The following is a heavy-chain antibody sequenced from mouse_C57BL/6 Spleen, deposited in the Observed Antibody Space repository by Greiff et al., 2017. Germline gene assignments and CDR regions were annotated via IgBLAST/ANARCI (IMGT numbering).Heavy chain of an antibody. V-gene: IGHV1-80*01. D-gene: IGHD3-2*02. CDR1: GYAFSSYW. CDR2: IYPGDGDT. Sequence: VQLQQSGAELVKPGASVKISCKASGYAFSSYWMNWVKQRPGKGLEWIGQIYPGDGDTNYNGKFKGKATMTADKSSSTAYMQLRSLTSADSAVDFWARRGSQATCARDYWGQGTSVTVSS. J-gene: IGHJ4*01. CDR3: ARRGSQATCARDY.